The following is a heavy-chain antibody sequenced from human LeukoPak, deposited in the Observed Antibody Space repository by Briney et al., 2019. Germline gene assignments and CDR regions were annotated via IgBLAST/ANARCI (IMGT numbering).Heavy chain of an antibody. CDR1: GGSFRGYY. D-gene: IGHD2-15*01. CDR2: INHSGST. V-gene: IGHV4-34*01. CDR3: ARAHPSRYCSGGSCYSSFLVRSPDFDY. J-gene: IGHJ4*02. Sequence: SETLSLTCAVYGGSFRGYYWSWIRQPPGKGLEWIGEINHSGSTNYNPSLKSRVTISVDTSKNQFSLKLSSVTAADTAVYYCARAHPSRYCSGGSCYSSFLVRSPDFDYWGQGTLVTVSS.